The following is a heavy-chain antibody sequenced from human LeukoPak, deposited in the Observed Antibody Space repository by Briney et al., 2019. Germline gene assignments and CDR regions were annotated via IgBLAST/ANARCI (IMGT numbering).Heavy chain of an antibody. CDR2: IRYDGSNK. J-gene: IGHJ4*02. D-gene: IGHD6-6*01. Sequence: GGSLRLSCAASGFAFSSYGMHWVRQAPGKGLGWVAFIRYDGSNKYYAESVKGRFTISRDNSKNTLYLQMNSLRAEDTAVYYCAKDSTSSDYYWGQGILVTVSS. CDR3: AKDSTSSDYY. CDR1: GFAFSSYG. V-gene: IGHV3-30*02.